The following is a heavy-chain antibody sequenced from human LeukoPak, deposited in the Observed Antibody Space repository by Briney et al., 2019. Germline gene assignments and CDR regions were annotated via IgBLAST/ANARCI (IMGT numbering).Heavy chain of an antibody. CDR3: AKVPPRVIITLFSDY. Sequence: GGSLRLSCAASGFTFSNFALTWVRQAPGKGLGWVSTINDSGGSTYYADSVKGRFTISRDNSKNMFYLQMNSLRVEDTAVYYCAKVPPRVIITLFSDYWGQGALVTVSP. CDR2: INDSGGST. CDR1: GFTFSNFA. D-gene: IGHD3-22*01. V-gene: IGHV3-23*01. J-gene: IGHJ4*02.